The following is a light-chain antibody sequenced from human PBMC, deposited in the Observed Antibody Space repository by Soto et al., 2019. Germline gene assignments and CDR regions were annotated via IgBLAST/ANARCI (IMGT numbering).Light chain of an antibody. CDR2: TAS. CDR1: QGISNY. CDR3: QNYNSARWT. Sequence: DLQMTQSPSSLSASVGDRVTITCRASQGISNYLAWYQQKPGKVPKLLIYTASTLQSGVPSRFSGSESGTDFTLTISSLQPEDVATYYWQNYNSARWTFGQGTKVEIK. J-gene: IGKJ1*01. V-gene: IGKV1-27*01.